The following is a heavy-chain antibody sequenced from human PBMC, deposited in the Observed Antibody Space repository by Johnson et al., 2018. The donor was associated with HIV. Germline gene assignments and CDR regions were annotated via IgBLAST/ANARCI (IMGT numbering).Heavy chain of an antibody. Sequence: VQLVESGGSVVRPGGSLRLSCACLGFTFDEYGLSRVRQAPGKGLEWVAGMNWNGGSTGLAESVKGRSIISRDNAKRSLYLQMNGLRAGDTAVYYCARGQRSSWYPVNAFDIWGQGTMVTVSS. CDR3: ARGQRSSWYPVNAFDI. CDR2: MNWNGGST. CDR1: GFTFDEYG. V-gene: IGHV3-20*04. D-gene: IGHD6-13*01. J-gene: IGHJ3*02.